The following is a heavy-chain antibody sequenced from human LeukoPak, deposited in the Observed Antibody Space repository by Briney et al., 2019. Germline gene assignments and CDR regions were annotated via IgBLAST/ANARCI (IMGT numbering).Heavy chain of an antibody. V-gene: IGHV4-59*01. Sequence: SETLSLTCTVSGGSISSYYWSWIRQPPGKGLEWIGYIYYSGSTNYNPSLTSRVTISVDTSKNQFSLKLSSVTAADTAGYYCARGDGRGVPLYYFDYWGQGILVTVSP. CDR2: IYYSGST. CDR1: GGSISSYY. D-gene: IGHD3-10*01. J-gene: IGHJ4*02. CDR3: ARGDGRGVPLYYFDY.